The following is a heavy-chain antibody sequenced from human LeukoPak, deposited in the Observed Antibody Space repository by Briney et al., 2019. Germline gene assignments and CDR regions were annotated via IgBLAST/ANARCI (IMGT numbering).Heavy chain of an antibody. CDR1: GFTFSSYW. J-gene: IGHJ4*02. D-gene: IGHD2-2*01. V-gene: IGHV3-74*01. CDR2: INSDGSST. Sequence: GGSLRLSCAASGFTFSSYWMHWVRQAPGKGLVWVSRINSDGSSTSYADSVKGRFTISRENAKNSLYLQMNSLRAGDTAVYYCAGEYQGGFDYWGQGTLVTVSS. CDR3: AGEYQGGFDY.